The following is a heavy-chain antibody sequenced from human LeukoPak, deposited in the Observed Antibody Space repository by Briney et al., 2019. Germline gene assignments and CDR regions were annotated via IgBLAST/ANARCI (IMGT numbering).Heavy chain of an antibody. D-gene: IGHD3-22*01. Sequence: SETLSLTCAVYGESFSDYYWSWIRQTPGKGLEWIGYIYYSGSTNYNPSLKSRVTISVDTSKNQFSLKLSSVTAADTAVYYCARARGTMTTSWGQGTMVTVSS. CDR1: GESFSDYY. CDR2: IYYSGST. V-gene: IGHV4-59*12. CDR3: ARARGTMTTS. J-gene: IGHJ3*01.